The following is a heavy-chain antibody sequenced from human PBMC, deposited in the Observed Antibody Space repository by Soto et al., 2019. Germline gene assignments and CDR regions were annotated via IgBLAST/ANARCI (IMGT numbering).Heavy chain of an antibody. J-gene: IGHJ4*02. D-gene: IGHD2-21*02. CDR1: GGSFSGYY. CDR3: ARGLRLRRLYYFDY. Sequence: QVQLQQWGAGLLKPSETLSLTCAVYGGSFSGYYWSWIRQPPGKGLEWIGEINHSGSTNYNPSLKSRVTIPVDTSKNQFSLKLSSVTAADTAVYYCARGLRLRRLYYFDYWGQGTLVTVSS. CDR2: INHSGST. V-gene: IGHV4-34*01.